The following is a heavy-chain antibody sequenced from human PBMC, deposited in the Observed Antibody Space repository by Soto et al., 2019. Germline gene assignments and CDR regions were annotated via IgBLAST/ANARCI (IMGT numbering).Heavy chain of an antibody. CDR2: IYYSGST. V-gene: IGHV4-31*03. CDR3: ASRGHDYSNQDPFDY. Sequence: PSETLSLTCTVSGGSISSGGYYWSWIRQHPGKGLEWIGYIYYSGSTYYNPSLKSRVTISVDTSKNQFSLKLSSVTAADTAVYYCASRGHDYSNQDPFDYWGQGTLVTVSS. D-gene: IGHD4-4*01. CDR1: GGSISSGGYY. J-gene: IGHJ4*02.